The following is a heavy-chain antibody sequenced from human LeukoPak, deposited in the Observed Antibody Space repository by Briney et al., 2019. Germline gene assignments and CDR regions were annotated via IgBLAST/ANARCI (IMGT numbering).Heavy chain of an antibody. CDR1: GASISSYY. Sequence: SETLSLTCTVSGASISSYYWSWIRQPPGKGLEWIGYIYYSGSTNYNPSLKSRVTISVDTSKNQVSLKLSSVTTADTAVYYCARTTYADYWGQGTLVTVSS. CDR2: IYYSGST. CDR3: ARTTYADY. J-gene: IGHJ4*02. D-gene: IGHD4-17*01. V-gene: IGHV4-59*01.